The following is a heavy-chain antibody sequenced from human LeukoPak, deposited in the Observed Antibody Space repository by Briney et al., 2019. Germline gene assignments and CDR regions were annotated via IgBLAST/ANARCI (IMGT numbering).Heavy chain of an antibody. D-gene: IGHD1-1*01. CDR1: GXXFNXXW. Sequence: GSLRLSCAAXGXXFNXXWIHWVRXVPGXXPVWVSRINNDGSSASYVDSVKGRFTISRDNAKNTLFLQMNSLRAEDTAVYYCARRGTGHGMDVWGQGTTVIVSS. V-gene: IGHV3-74*01. J-gene: IGHJ6*02. CDR3: ARRGTGHGMDV. CDR2: INNDGSSA.